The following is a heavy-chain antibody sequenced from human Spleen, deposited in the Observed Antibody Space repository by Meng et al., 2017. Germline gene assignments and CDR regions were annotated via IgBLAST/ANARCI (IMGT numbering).Heavy chain of an antibody. CDR2: ISGNGGSA. CDR3: ARGVARGVIDY. CDR1: GFTFSDYD. Sequence: GESLKISCAASGFTFSDYDIHWVRQGPGKGLEHVSVISGNGGSAFYANSVKDRFTISRDNSKSTVYLQMGSLRTEDMAVYYCARGVARGVIDYWGQGTLVTVSS. V-gene: IGHV3-64*01. D-gene: IGHD3-10*01. J-gene: IGHJ4*02.